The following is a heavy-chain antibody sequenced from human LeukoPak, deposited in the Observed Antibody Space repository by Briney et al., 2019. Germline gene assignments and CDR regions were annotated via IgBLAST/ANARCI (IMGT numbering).Heavy chain of an antibody. J-gene: IGHJ4*02. CDR1: GFTFGDYA. D-gene: IGHD5-18*01. V-gene: IGHV3-49*03. Sequence: GGSLRLSCTASGFTFGDYAMSWFRQAPGKGLEWVGFIRSKAYGGTTEYAASVKGRFTISRDDSKSIAYLQMNSLKTEDTAVYYCTRGGGRGYSYGYIADYWGQGTLVTVSS. CDR3: TRGGGRGYSYGYIADY. CDR2: IRSKAYGGTT.